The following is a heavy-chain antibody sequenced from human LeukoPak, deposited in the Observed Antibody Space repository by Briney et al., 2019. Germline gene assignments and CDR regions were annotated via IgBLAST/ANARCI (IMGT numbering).Heavy chain of an antibody. D-gene: IGHD1-26*01. CDR1: GFTFSSYS. CDR2: ISSSSSYI. V-gene: IGHV3-21*01. J-gene: IGHJ5*02. Sequence: GGSLRLSCAASGFTFSSYSMNWVRQAPGKGLEWVSSISSSSSYIYYADSVKGRFTISRDNAKNSLYLRMNSLRAEDTAVYYCARWRGSYESWFDPWGQGTLVTVSS. CDR3: ARWRGSYESWFDP.